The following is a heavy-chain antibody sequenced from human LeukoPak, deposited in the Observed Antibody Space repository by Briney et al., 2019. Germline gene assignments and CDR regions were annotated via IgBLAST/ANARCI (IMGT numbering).Heavy chain of an antibody. CDR3: ARDFRPYYCDSSGYYY. J-gene: IGHJ4*02. D-gene: IGHD3-22*01. CDR1: GFTFSSYW. CDR2: IKQDGSEK. Sequence: GGSLRLSCAASGFTFSSYWMSWVRQAPGKGLEWVANIKQDGSEKYYVDSVKGRFTISRDNAKNSLYLQMNSLRAEDTAVYYCARDFRPYYCDSSGYYYWGQGTLVTVSS. V-gene: IGHV3-7*01.